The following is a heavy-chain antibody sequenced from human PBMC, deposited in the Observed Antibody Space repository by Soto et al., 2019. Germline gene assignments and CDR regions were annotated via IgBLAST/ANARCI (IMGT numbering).Heavy chain of an antibody. J-gene: IGHJ6*03. CDR2: MTPNSGNT. CDR1: GFSFTVYY. V-gene: IGHV1-8*01. CDR3: ARTIRFLGYMDV. Sequence: VPVKVSCKASGFSFTVYYINWVRHDTGQGLEWMGWMTPNSGNTGYAQKFQGRVTMTRNTSISTAYMELSSLRSEDTAVYYCARTIRFLGYMDVWGKGTTVTVSS. D-gene: IGHD3-3*01.